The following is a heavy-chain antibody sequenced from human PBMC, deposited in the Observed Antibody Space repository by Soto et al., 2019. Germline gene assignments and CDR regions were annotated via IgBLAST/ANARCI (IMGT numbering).Heavy chain of an antibody. Sequence: QVQLVESGGGVVQPGRSLRLSCAASGFTFSSYGMHWVPQAPGKGLEWVAVIWYDGTIKYYSDSVKGRFSISRDNSKNTLYLQMNSLRVEDTAVYYCARTPSGSDYGMDVWGQGTTVIVSS. CDR3: ARTPSGSDYGMDV. D-gene: IGHD3-10*01. J-gene: IGHJ6*02. V-gene: IGHV3-33*01. CDR2: IWYDGTIK. CDR1: GFTFSSYG.